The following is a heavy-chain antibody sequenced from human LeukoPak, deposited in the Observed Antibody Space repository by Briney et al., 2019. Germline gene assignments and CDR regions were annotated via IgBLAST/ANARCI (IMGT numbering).Heavy chain of an antibody. J-gene: IGHJ5*02. CDR3: ARDVGGDYVEYNWFDP. CDR2: INHSGST. CDR1: GGSFSGYY. D-gene: IGHD4-17*01. V-gene: IGHV4-34*01. Sequence: SETMSLTCAVYGGSFSGYYWSWIRQPPGKGLEWIGEINHSGSTNYNPSLKSRVTISVDTSKNQFSLKLSSVTAADTAVYYCARDVGGDYVEYNWFDPWGQGTLVTVSS.